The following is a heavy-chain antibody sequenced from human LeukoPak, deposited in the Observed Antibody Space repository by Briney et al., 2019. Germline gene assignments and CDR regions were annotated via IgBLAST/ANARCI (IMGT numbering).Heavy chain of an antibody. CDR1: GGSISSGGYS. V-gene: IGHV4-30-2*01. CDR3: ARVGYSYGCQTGVNWFDP. J-gene: IGHJ5*02. CDR2: IYHSGST. D-gene: IGHD5-18*01. Sequence: PSETLSLTCAVSGGSISSGGYSWSWIRQPPGKGLEWIGYIYHSGSTYYNPSLKSRVTISVDRSKNQFSLKLSSVTAADTAVYYCARVGYSYGCQTGVNWFDPWGQGTLVTVSS.